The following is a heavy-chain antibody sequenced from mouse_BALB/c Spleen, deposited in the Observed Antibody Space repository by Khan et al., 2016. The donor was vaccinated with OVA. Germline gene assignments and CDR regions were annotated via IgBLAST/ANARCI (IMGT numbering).Heavy chain of an antibody. Sequence: QVQLKQPGPRLVAPSQNLSTTCTVSGFSLSDYGVSWIRQPPGKGLEWLGVIWGGGSTYYNSALKSKLSISKDNSKSQVFVKMSSLQSDDSAMFYCAKGVWSYYYTLDYWGQGTTVTVSS. CDR1: GFSLSDYG. CDR3: AKGVWSYYYTLDY. V-gene: IGHV2-6-5*01. CDR2: IWGGGST. J-gene: IGHJ4*01.